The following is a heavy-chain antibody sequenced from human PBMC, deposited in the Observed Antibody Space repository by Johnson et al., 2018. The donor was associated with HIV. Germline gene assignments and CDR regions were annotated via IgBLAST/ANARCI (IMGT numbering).Heavy chain of an antibody. CDR2: IYSGGTT. CDR3: ARSLITREGSDSPTDAFDI. CDR1: GFTVSSNY. Sequence: VQLVESGGGLVQRGGSLRLSCAASGFTVSSNYMSWVRQAPGKGLEWASIIYSGGTTYYADSVKGRFTISRDNSKNTLYLQMNSLRVEDTAVYYCARSLITREGSDSPTDAFDIWGQGTMVTVSS. J-gene: IGHJ3*02. V-gene: IGHV3-66*01. D-gene: IGHD1-26*01.